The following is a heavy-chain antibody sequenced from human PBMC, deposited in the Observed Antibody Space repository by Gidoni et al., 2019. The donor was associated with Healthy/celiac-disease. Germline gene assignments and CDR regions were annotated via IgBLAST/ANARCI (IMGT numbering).Heavy chain of an antibody. J-gene: IGHJ3*02. D-gene: IGHD3-22*01. Sequence: VQLVESGGGLVQPGGYLRLSCAASGFPFSSDGRSWVRQAPGKGLEWVANIKQDGSEKFYVDSVKGRFTISRDNAKNSLYLQMNSLRAEDTAVYYCARDSFGYYYDSSGSHFDIWGQGTMVTVSS. CDR1: GFPFSSDG. CDR3: ARDSFGYYYDSSGSHFDI. CDR2: IKQDGSEK. V-gene: IGHV3-7*03.